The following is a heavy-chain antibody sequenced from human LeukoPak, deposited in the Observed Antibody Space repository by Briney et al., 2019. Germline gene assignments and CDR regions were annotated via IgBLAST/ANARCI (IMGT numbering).Heavy chain of an antibody. CDR1: GFTFSSYG. CDR3: AKDLHRYDYVWGTLAHDY. Sequence: GGTLRLSCAATGFTFSSYGMSWVRQAPGKGLEWVSAISGSGGSTYYADSVKGRFTISRDNSKNTLYLQMNSLRAEDTAVYYCAKDLHRYDYVWGTLAHDYWGQGTLVTVSS. V-gene: IGHV3-23*01. CDR2: ISGSGGST. D-gene: IGHD3-16*01. J-gene: IGHJ4*02.